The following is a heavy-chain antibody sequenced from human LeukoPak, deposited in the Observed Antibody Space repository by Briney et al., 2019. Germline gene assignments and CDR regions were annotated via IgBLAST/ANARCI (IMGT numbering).Heavy chain of an antibody. V-gene: IGHV3-23*01. Sequence: GGSLRLSCAASGFTLSSYVMSWVRQAPGKGLEWVSGISGSGGSTNYADSVKGRFTISRDNSKNTLYLQMNRSRVEDTAVYYCAKDSGSGWYQYGMDVWGQGTTVTVSS. D-gene: IGHD6-19*01. J-gene: IGHJ6*02. CDR1: GFTLSSYV. CDR3: AKDSGSGWYQYGMDV. CDR2: ISGSGGST.